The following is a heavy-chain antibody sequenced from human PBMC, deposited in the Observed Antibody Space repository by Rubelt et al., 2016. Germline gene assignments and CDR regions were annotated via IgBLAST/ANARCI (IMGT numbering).Heavy chain of an antibody. Sequence: EVQLVESGGDLVQPGGSLRLSCSASGFTFSSFSMHWVRQAPGKGLEYVSAITPGGDGTYYADSVTGRFTISRDNSKNTLYLQLSSLRADDTAVYYCARDGGGYLRYFDYWGLGTLVTVSS. J-gene: IGHJ4*02. CDR2: ITPGGDGT. D-gene: IGHD1-26*01. V-gene: IGHV3-64D*06. CDR3: ARDGGGYLRYFDY. CDR1: GFTFSSFS.